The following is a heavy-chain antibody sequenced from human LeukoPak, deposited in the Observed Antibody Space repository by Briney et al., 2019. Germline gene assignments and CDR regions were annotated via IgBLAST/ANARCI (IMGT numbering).Heavy chain of an antibody. V-gene: IGHV3-48*03. CDR2: ISSGGTI. D-gene: IGHD6-13*01. J-gene: IGHJ3*02. Sequence: PGWSLRLSCAASAFTFSSYEMNWVRQAPGKGLEWVSYISSGGTIYYADSVKGRFTISRDNAKNSLYQQMDSLRAEDTAVYYCARVSGKQSSSWYAFDIWGQGTMVTVSS. CDR1: AFTFSSYE. CDR3: ARVSGKQSSSWYAFDI.